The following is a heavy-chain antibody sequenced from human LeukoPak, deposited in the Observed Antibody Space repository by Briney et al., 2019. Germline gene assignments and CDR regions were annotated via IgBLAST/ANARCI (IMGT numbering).Heavy chain of an antibody. J-gene: IGHJ4*02. V-gene: IGHV4-59*08. CDR2: IYYSGSA. CDR1: GGSTSSYY. D-gene: IGHD3-10*01. CDR3: ARRGSGTLQVDFDY. Sequence: PSETLSLTCTVSGGSTSSYYWSWIRQPPGKGLEWIGYIYYSGSANYNPSLKSRVTISVDTSKNQFSLKLSSVTAADTAVYYCARRGSGTLQVDFDYWGQGTLVTVSS.